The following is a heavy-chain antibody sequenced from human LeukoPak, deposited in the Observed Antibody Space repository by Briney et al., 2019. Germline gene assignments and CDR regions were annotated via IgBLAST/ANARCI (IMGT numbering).Heavy chain of an antibody. CDR1: GGSFSGYY. D-gene: IGHD3-10*01. J-gene: IGHJ6*03. V-gene: IGHV4-34*01. CDR2: INHSGST. Sequence: SETLSLTCAVYGGSFSGYYWSWIRQPPGKGLEWIGEINHSGSTNYNPSLKSRVTISVDTSKNQFSLKVSSVTAADTAVYYCVRGVRDVASPLYYMDVWGKGTTVTVSS. CDR3: VRGVRDVASPLYYMDV.